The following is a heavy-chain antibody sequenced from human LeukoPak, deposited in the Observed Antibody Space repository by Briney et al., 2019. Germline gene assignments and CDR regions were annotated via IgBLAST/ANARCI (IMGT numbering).Heavy chain of an antibody. V-gene: IGHV3-23*01. Sequence: GSLRLSCAASGFTFSSYAMNWVRQAPGKGLEWVSALSGSGDTTYYADSVKGRFTISRDNSKDTLYLQMNSLRAEDAAVYYCAKGLRSSGYSLFDYWGQGTLVTVSS. D-gene: IGHD3-22*01. CDR3: AKGLRSSGYSLFDY. J-gene: IGHJ4*02. CDR2: LSGSGDTT. CDR1: GFTFSSYA.